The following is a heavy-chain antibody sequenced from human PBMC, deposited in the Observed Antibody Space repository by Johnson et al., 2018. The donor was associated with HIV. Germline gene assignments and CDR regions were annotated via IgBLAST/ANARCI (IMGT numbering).Heavy chain of an antibody. CDR1: GFTFSSYA. J-gene: IGHJ3*02. Sequence: QVQLVESGGGVVQPGRSLRLSCAASGFTFSSYAMHWVRQAPGKGLEWVAVISYDGSNKYYADSVKGRFTISRDNSKNTLYLQMNSLIADDTAVYYCARDKWEPNVFDIWGQGTMVTVSS. CDR3: ARDKWEPNVFDI. CDR2: ISYDGSNK. V-gene: IGHV3-30-3*01. D-gene: IGHD1-26*01.